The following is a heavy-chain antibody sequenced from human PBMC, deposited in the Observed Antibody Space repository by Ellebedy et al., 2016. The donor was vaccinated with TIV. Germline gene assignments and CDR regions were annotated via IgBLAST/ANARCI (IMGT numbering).Heavy chain of an antibody. Sequence: GESLKISXAASGFSFNTFFMSWVRHSPWRGLEWVSTISAGSDTTRFADSVKGRFTISRDNSKNTLSLQMNSLRGEDSAIYYCARGPYSSGHCDAFDVWGRGTAVTVSS. V-gene: IGHV3-23*01. J-gene: IGHJ3*01. CDR2: ISAGSDTT. CDR3: ARGPYSSGHCDAFDV. CDR1: GFSFNTFF. D-gene: IGHD6-19*01.